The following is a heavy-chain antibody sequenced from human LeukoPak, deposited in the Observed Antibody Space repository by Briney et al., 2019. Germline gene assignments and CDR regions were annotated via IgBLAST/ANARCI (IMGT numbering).Heavy chain of an antibody. CDR2: IYPDDSYT. CDR1: GYSFTSYW. Sequence: GESLRISCKGSGYSFTSYWISWVRQMPGKGLEWMGRIYPDDSYTNYSPSFQGHVTISADKSISTAYLQWSSLKASDTAMYYCARHFGGSYYDDYWGQGTLVTVSS. CDR3: ARHFGGSYYDDY. V-gene: IGHV5-10-1*01. J-gene: IGHJ4*01. D-gene: IGHD1-26*01.